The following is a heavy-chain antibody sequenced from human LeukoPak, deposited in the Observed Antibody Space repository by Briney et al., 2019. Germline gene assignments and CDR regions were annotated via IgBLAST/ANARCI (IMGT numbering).Heavy chain of an antibody. J-gene: IGHJ6*03. CDR2: ISSSGSTI. CDR1: GFTFRSYT. V-gene: IGHV3-48*01. CDR3: ARASPYYYYMDV. Sequence: PGGSLRLSCAASGFTFRSYTMNWVRQAPGQGLEWVSYISSSGSTIYYADSVKDRFTISRDNAKNSLYMQMNSLRAEDTAVYYCARASPYYYYMDVWGKGTTVTVSS.